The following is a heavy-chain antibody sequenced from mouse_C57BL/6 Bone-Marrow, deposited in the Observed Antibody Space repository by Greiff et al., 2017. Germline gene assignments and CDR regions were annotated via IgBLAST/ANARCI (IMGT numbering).Heavy chain of an antibody. CDR3: AIYFDY. V-gene: IGHV1-50*01. CDR1: GYTFTSYW. J-gene: IGHJ2*01. CDR2: IDPSDSYT. Sequence: VQRVESGAELVKPGASVKLSCKASGYTFTSYWMQWVKQRPGQGLEWIGEIDPSDSYTNYNQKFKGKATLTVDTSSSTAYMQLSSLTSEDSAVYYCAIYFDYWGQGTTLTVSS.